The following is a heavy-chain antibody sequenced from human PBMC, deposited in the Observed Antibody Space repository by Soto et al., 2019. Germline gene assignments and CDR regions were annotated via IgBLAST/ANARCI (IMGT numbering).Heavy chain of an antibody. J-gene: IGHJ4*02. CDR1: GFTFSSYG. Sequence: QVQLVESGGGVVQPGRSLRLSCAASGFTFSSYGMHWVRQAPGKGLEWVAVIWYDGSNKYYADSVKGRFTISRDNSKNTLYLQMNSLRAEDTAVYYCARAYYYGSGSSPIGYWGQGTLVTVSS. D-gene: IGHD3-10*01. CDR2: IWYDGSNK. V-gene: IGHV3-33*01. CDR3: ARAYYYGSGSSPIGY.